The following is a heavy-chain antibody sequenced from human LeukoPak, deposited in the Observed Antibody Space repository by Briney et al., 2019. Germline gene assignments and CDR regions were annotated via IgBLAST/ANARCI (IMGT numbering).Heavy chain of an antibody. CDR1: GGSFSGYY. V-gene: IGHV4-34*01. CDR2: INHSGST. CDR3: ARGRGDIVVVPAAIRGWFDP. J-gene: IGHJ5*02. D-gene: IGHD2-2*02. Sequence: KPSETLSLTCAVYGGSFSGYYWSWIRQPPGKGLEWIGGINHSGSTNYNPSLKSRVTISVDTSKNQFSLKLSSVTAADMAVYYCARGRGDIVVVPAAIRGWFDPWGQGTLVTVSS.